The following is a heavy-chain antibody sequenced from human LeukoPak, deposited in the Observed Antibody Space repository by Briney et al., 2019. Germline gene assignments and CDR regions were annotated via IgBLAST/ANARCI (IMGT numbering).Heavy chain of an antibody. V-gene: IGHV3-73*01. Sequence: GSLRLSCAASGFTFSGSAMHWVRQASGKGLEWVGRIRSKANSYATTYAASVKGRFTISRDDSKNMAYLQMNSLKTEDTAMYYCTSRGFGELQKSYNYWGQGTLVTVSS. CDR1: GFTFSGSA. D-gene: IGHD3-10*01. J-gene: IGHJ4*02. CDR3: TSRGFGELQKSYNY. CDR2: IRSKANSYAT.